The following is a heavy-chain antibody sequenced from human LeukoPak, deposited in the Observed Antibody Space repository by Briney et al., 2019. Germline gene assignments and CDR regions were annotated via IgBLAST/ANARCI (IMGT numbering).Heavy chain of an antibody. D-gene: IGHD1-7*01. J-gene: IGHJ4*02. CDR2: INSDGSAK. CDR1: GFRFSSQW. Sequence: EGSLRLSCAVSGFRFSSQWMTWVRQAPGTGLEWVATINSDGSAKYHVDSVKGRFTISRDNAKNLVYLQMSILRAEDTAVYYCADLGTSDCGQGTLVTVSS. V-gene: IGHV3-7*01. CDR3: ADLGTSD.